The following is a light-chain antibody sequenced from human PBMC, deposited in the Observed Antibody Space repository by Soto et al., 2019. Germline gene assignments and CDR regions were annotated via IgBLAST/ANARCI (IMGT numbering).Light chain of an antibody. J-gene: IGKJ4*01. CDR2: DAS. CDR3: QRRRNWPVLA. CDR1: QSVSTY. V-gene: IGKV3-11*01. Sequence: EIVLTQSPATLSLSPGERATLSCRASQSVSTYLPWYQQKPGQAPRLLIYDASIRATGIPARFSGSESVTDFTISLSGVETEDFAVYCCQRRRNWPVLAFGGGTKVEIK.